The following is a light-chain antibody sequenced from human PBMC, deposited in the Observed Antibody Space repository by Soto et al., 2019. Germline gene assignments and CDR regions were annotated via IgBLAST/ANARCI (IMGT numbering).Light chain of an antibody. CDR1: QSISNC. CDR3: QQTYIAPAT. V-gene: IGKV1-39*01. CDR2: AAS. Sequence: DIQMPQYPSSLSASVGDRVTITCRASQSISNCLSWFQQKPGQAPKLLIYAASSLQSGVPSRFSGSGSGTDFILTIDSLQPEDFATYYCQQTYIAPATFGQGTKVGVK. J-gene: IGKJ1*01.